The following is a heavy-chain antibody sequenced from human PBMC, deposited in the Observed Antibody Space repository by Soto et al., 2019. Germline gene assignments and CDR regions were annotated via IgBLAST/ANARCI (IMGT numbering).Heavy chain of an antibody. D-gene: IGHD3-3*01. J-gene: IGHJ6*02. CDR1: GFTFSSYA. CDR3: AKDYDFWSGYRYGMDV. Sequence: EVQLLESGGGLVQPGGSLRLSCAASGFTFSSYAMSWVRQAPGKGLEWVSAISGSGVSTYYADSVKGRFTISRDNSKNTVYLQMKSLRAEDTAVYYCAKDYDFWSGYRYGMDVWGQGTTVTVSS. CDR2: ISGSGVST. V-gene: IGHV3-23*01.